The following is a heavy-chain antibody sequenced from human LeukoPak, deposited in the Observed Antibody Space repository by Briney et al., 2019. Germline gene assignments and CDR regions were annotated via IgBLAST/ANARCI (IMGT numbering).Heavy chain of an antibody. CDR1: GFTFSSYA. J-gene: IGHJ5*02. CDR2: ISYDGSNK. Sequence: PGRSLRLSCAASGFTFSSYAMHWVRQAPGKGLEWVAVISYDGSNKYYADSVKGRFTISRDNSKNTLYLQMNSLRAEDTAVYYCAKDTAMGNNWFDPWGQGTLVTVSS. D-gene: IGHD5-18*01. V-gene: IGHV3-30*04. CDR3: AKDTAMGNNWFDP.